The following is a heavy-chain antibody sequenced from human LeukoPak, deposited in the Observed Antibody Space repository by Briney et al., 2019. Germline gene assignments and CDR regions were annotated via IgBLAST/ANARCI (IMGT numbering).Heavy chain of an antibody. J-gene: IGHJ5*02. D-gene: IGHD3-10*01. CDR1: GGSISSSYYY. Sequence: SETLSLTCTVSGGSISSSYYYWGWIRQPPGKGLEWVGSISYSGSTYYNPSLKSRVTISVDTSKSQFSLKLSSVTAADTAVYYCAREGGSGSYKPHWFDPWGQGTLVTVSS. V-gene: IGHV4-39*07. CDR2: ISYSGST. CDR3: AREGGSGSYKPHWFDP.